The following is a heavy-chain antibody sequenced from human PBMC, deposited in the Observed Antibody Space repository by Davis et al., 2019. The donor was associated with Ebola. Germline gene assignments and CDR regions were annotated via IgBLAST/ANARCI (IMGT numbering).Heavy chain of an antibody. CDR2: IYYSGST. V-gene: IGHV4-61*01. J-gene: IGHJ4*02. CDR3: ARGSPKFLVANLPLPDY. CDR1: GGSVSSGSYY. D-gene: IGHD5-12*01. Sequence: PSETLSLTCTVSGGSVSSGSYYWSWIRQPPGKGLEWIGYIYYSGSTNYNPSLKSRVTISVDTSKNQFSLKLSSVTAADTAVYYCARGSPKFLVANLPLPDYWGQGTLVTVSS.